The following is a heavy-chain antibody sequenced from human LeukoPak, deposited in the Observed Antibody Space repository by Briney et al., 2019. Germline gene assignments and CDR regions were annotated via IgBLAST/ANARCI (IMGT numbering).Heavy chain of an antibody. D-gene: IGHD1-26*01. CDR3: TRGYSGSYGRFDY. CDR2: IYYSGST. V-gene: IGHV4-59*01. J-gene: IGHJ4*02. CDR1: GGSISSYY. Sequence: SETLSLTCTVSGGSISSYYWSWIRQPPGKGLEWIGYIYYSGSTSYNPSLKSRVTISVDTSKNQFSLKLSSVTAADTAVYYCTRGYSGSYGRFDYWGQGTLVTVSS.